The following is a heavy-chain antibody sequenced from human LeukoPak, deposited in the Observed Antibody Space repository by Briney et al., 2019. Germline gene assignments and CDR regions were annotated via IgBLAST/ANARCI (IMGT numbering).Heavy chain of an antibody. CDR1: GFTFSSYA. CDR3: ARDQYSGSYYAPLCYYYYYGMDV. V-gene: IGHV3-30*04. Sequence: PGGSLRLSCAASGFTFSSYAMHWVRQAPGKGLEWVAVISYDGSNKYYADSVKGRFTISRDNSKNTLYLQMNSLRAEDTAVYYCARDQYSGSYYAPLCYYYYYGMDVWGQGTTVTVSS. J-gene: IGHJ6*02. CDR2: ISYDGSNK. D-gene: IGHD1-26*01.